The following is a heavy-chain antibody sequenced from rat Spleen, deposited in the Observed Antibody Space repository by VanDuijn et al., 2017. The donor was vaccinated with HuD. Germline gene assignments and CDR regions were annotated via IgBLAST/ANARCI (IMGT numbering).Heavy chain of an antibody. Sequence: QVQLQQSGAELAKPGSSVKISCKASGYTFTSYYVSWIKQTTGQGLEYIGYIHTGSGSTNYNEKFMGKATLTVDKSSSTAFMQVSSLTHDDSAVYYCSRDDYYSAVFDYWGQGVMVTVSS. D-gene: IGHD1-1*01. CDR3: SRDDYYSAVFDY. CDR1: GYTFTSYY. CDR2: IHTGSGST. V-gene: IGHV1-43*01. J-gene: IGHJ2*01.